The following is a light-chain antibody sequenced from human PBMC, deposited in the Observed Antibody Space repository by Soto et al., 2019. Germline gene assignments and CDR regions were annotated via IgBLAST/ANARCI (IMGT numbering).Light chain of an antibody. CDR3: QQYGAFPHT. Sequence: EVVLRQSPDTLSLSPGDRATLFCRASQTVSGRYLGWYQQKPGQAPSLLIYGASTRATGIADTFSGSGSGTEFTLTISRLEADDFAVYFCQQYGAFPHTFGGGTNVEIK. J-gene: IGKJ4*01. CDR2: GAS. V-gene: IGKV3-20*01. CDR1: QTVSGRY.